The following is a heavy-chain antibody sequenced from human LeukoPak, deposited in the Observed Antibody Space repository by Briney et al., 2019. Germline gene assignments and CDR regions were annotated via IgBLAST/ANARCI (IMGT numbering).Heavy chain of an antibody. Sequence: ASVKVSGKTSGYSFTRHGISWVGQAPGQGREGMGWISVYNGKTNYAQKFQGRVTMTTDASTRTAHMEVRGLRSDDTAVYYCARGGWTTGMDYWAQGTLVTVSS. V-gene: IGHV1-18*01. CDR3: ARGGWTTGMDY. D-gene: IGHD1-14*01. CDR1: GYSFTRHG. J-gene: IGHJ4*02. CDR2: ISVYNGKT.